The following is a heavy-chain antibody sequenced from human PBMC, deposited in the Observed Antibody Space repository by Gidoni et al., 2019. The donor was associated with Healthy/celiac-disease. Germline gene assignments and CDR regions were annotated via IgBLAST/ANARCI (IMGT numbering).Heavy chain of an antibody. J-gene: IGHJ4*02. V-gene: IGHV4-34*01. CDR3: ARWGWGIYFDY. Sequence: QVQLQQWGAGLLKPSETLSLTCAVYGGSFRGYYWSWIRQPPGKGLEWIGEINHSGSTNYNPSLKSRVTISVDTSKNQFSLKLSSVTAADTAVYYCARWGWGIYFDYWGQGTLVTVSS. D-gene: IGHD3-16*01. CDR2: INHSGST. CDR1: GGSFRGYY.